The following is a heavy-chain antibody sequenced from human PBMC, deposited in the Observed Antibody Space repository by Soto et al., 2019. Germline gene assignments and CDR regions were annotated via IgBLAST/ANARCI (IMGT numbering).Heavy chain of an antibody. CDR1: AYSFRDYY. V-gene: IGHV1-46*01. CDR2: INPYDGGT. Sequence: GASVKVSCKISAYSFRDYYMHWVRQAPGQGLEWMGAINPYDGGTNYAQKVQGRVIMTRDTSTKTVYMELTSLRSEDTAVYYCAREVPGGYYFDSWGRGTLVTVSS. J-gene: IGHJ4*02. CDR3: AREVPGGYYFDS. D-gene: IGHD3-16*01.